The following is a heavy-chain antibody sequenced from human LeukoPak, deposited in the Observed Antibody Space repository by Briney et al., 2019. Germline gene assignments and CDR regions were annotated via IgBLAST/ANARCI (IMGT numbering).Heavy chain of an antibody. CDR3: AKDEFVASDCTGAFDI. J-gene: IGHJ3*02. CDR2: ISWNSGSI. Sequence: PGGSLRLSCAASGFTFDDYAMHWVRQAPGKGLEWVSGISWNSGSIGYADSVRGRFTISRDNAKNSLFLQMNRLRAEDMALYYCAKDEFVASDCTGAFDIWGQGTMVTVSS. V-gene: IGHV3-9*03. D-gene: IGHD2-8*02. CDR1: GFTFDDYA.